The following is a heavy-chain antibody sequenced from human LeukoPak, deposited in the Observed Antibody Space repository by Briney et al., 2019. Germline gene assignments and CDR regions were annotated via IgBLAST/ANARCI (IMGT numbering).Heavy chain of an antibody. Sequence: KPSETLSLTCTVSGGSISSYYRSWIRQPPGKGLEWIGYIYYSGSTNYNPSLKSRVTISVDTSKNQFSLKLSSVTAADTAVYYCARAQYYDFWSGYYTESFFDYWGQGTLVTVSS. CDR2: IYYSGST. J-gene: IGHJ4*02. CDR1: GGSISSYY. V-gene: IGHV4-59*01. CDR3: ARAQYYDFWSGYYTESFFDY. D-gene: IGHD3-3*01.